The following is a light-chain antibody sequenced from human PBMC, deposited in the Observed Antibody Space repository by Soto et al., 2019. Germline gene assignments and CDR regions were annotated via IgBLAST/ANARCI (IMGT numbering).Light chain of an antibody. Sequence: QSVLTQSPSASASLGASVKLTCTLSSGHSRYAIAWHQQQPEKGPRYLMKVNIDGSHNKGDGIPDRFSGSSSGTERYLTISSLQSEDEADYYCQTWATGIQVFGGGTKLTVL. CDR2: VNIDGSH. V-gene: IGLV4-69*01. CDR1: SGHSRYA. J-gene: IGLJ3*02. CDR3: QTWATGIQV.